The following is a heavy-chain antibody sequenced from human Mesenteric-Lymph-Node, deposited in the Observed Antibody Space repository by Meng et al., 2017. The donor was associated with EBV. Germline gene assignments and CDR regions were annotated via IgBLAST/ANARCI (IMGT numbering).Heavy chain of an antibody. Sequence: HLQLQEPGPGLVRPSGTLSLICTVSSDSISSTSYHWGWIRQPPGKGLEWIGSIYYSGTTYFNPSLESRVSISVDTSKKQFSLRLTSVTAADTAVYYCARQYGSSFDYWGQGTLVTVSS. CDR2: IYYSGTT. CDR3: ARQYGSSFDY. D-gene: IGHD3-10*01. J-gene: IGHJ4*02. V-gene: IGHV4-39*01. CDR1: SDSISSTSYH.